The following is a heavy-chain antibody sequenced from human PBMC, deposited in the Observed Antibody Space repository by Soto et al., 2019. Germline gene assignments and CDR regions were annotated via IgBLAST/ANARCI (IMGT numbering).Heavy chain of an antibody. CDR3: ARSYHSGHDYYYYYYMDV. D-gene: IGHD5-12*01. CDR2: ISAYNGNT. CDR1: GYTFTSYG. Sequence: GASVKVSCKASGYTFTSYGISWVRQAPGQGLEWMGWISAYNGNTNYAQKLQGRVTMTTDTSTSTAYMELRSLRSDDTAVYYCARSYHSGHDYYYYYYMDVWGKGTTVTVSS. V-gene: IGHV1-18*01. J-gene: IGHJ6*03.